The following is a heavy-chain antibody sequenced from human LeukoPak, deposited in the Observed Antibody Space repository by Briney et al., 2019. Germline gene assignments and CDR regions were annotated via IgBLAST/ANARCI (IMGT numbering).Heavy chain of an antibody. CDR1: GYTFTSYY. V-gene: IGHV1-46*01. D-gene: IGHD2-15*01. Sequence: GASVKVSCKASGYTFTSYYMHWVRQAPGQGLEWMGIINPSGGSTSYAQKLQGRVTMTTDTSTSTAYMELRSLRSDDTAVYYCAREGDVVSFELLGCMDVWGKGTTVTVSS. CDR3: AREGDVVSFELLGCMDV. CDR2: INPSGGST. J-gene: IGHJ6*03.